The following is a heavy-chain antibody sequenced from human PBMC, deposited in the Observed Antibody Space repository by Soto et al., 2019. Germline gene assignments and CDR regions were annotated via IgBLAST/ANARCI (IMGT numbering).Heavy chain of an antibody. V-gene: IGHV3-23*01. Sequence: GGSLRLSCAASGFTFSTYAMSWVRQAPGKGLEWVSGIFGNGGGISYGDSVKGRFTISRDNSNNMLYLQMHRLRVEDTAVYYCAKDRQPDGLWPFDHWGQGTLVTVSS. J-gene: IGHJ4*02. CDR2: IFGNGGGI. CDR1: GFTFSTYA. D-gene: IGHD2-8*01. CDR3: AKDRQPDGLWPFDH.